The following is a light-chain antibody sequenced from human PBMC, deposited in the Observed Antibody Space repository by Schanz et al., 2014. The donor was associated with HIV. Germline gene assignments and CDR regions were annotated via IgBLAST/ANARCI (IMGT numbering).Light chain of an antibody. CDR3: AAWDDSLNGVI. V-gene: IGLV1-44*01. CDR2: NNI. CDR1: GSNIGSHS. J-gene: IGLJ2*01. Sequence: QSVLTQPPSASGTPGQRVTISCSGSGSNIGSHSVNWYQQLPGTAPKLLIYNNIQRPSGVPDRFSGSKSGTSASLAISGLQSEDEADYYCAAWDDSLNGVILGGGTKLTVL.